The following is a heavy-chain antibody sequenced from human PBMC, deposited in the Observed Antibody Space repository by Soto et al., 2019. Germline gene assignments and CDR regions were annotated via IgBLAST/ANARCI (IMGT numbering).Heavy chain of an antibody. CDR2: IYYSGST. CDR1: GGSISSYY. CDR3: ARHATRSYDY. Sequence: PSETLSLTCTVSGGSISSYYWNWIRQSPGKGLEWIGYIYYSGSTNYNPSLKSRVTISVDTSKNQFTLNLNSVTAADTAVYYCARHATRSYDYWGQGTLVTVSS. J-gene: IGHJ4*02. V-gene: IGHV4-59*08.